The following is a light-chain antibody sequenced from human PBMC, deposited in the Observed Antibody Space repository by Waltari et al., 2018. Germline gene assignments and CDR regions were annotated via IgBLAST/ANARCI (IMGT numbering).Light chain of an antibody. V-gene: IGKV3-20*01. CDR3: QHYVRLPVS. J-gene: IGKJ1*01. CDR1: QSVSRS. Sequence: EIVLTLSPGTLSLSQGESATLSCRASQSVSRSLAWYQQKPGQAPRLLIYGASSRATGVPDRFSGSGSGTDFSLTISRLEPEDFAVYYCQHYVRLPVSFGQGTKVEIK. CDR2: GAS.